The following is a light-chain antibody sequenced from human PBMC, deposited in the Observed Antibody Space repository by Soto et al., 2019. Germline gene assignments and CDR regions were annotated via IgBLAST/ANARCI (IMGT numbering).Light chain of an antibody. CDR3: QQLNSYPLT. V-gene: IGKV1-9*01. Sequence: IQLTQSPSSLSASVGDRVTITCRASQGISSYLAWYQQKPGKAPKLLIYAASTLQSGVPSRFSGGGFGTDFTLTISSLQPDDFATYYCQQLNSYPLTFGGGTKVEIK. J-gene: IGKJ4*01. CDR1: QGISSY. CDR2: AAS.